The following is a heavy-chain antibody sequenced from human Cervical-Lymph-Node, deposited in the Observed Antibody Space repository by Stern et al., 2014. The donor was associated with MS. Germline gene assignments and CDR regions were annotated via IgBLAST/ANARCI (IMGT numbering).Heavy chain of an antibody. Sequence: EVQLVQSGAEVKKPGESLTISCKGFGYSFNIYWIAWVRQRPGKGLEWMGIIYPDDSDTGYSTYFQGHVTFSFDKSTPTAYLQRSSLKPSDAATYFCARRGMDVWGQGTSVTVSS. V-gene: IGHV5-51*01. J-gene: IGHJ6*02. CDR2: IYPDDSDT. CDR3: ARRGMDV. CDR1: GYSFNIYW.